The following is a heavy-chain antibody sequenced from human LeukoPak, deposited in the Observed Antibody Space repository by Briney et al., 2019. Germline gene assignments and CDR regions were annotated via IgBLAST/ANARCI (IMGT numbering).Heavy chain of an antibody. D-gene: IGHD3-10*01. Sequence: SETLSLTCTVSGGSISSGDYYWSWIRQHPGKGLEWIGYIYYSGSTYYNPSLKSRVTISVDTSKNQFSLKLSSVTAADTAVYYCARDRRYGSGSLSEDYWGQGTLVTVSS. CDR1: GGSISSGDYY. CDR3: ARDRRYGSGSLSEDY. J-gene: IGHJ4*02. V-gene: IGHV4-31*03. CDR2: IYYSGST.